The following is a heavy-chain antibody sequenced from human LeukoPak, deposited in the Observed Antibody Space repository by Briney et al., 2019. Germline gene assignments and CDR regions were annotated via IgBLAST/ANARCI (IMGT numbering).Heavy chain of an antibody. Sequence: ASVKVSCKASGYTFTSYGISWVRQAPGQGLERMGWISAYNGNTNYAQKLQGRVTMTTDTSTSTAYMELRSLRSDDTAVYYSARERITMVRGVITNWFDPWGQGTLVTVSS. CDR2: ISAYNGNT. J-gene: IGHJ5*02. CDR1: GYTFTSYG. CDR3: ARERITMVRGVITNWFDP. V-gene: IGHV1-18*01. D-gene: IGHD3-10*01.